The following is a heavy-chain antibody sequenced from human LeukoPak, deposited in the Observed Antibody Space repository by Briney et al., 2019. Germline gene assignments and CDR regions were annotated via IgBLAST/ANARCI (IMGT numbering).Heavy chain of an antibody. CDR2: IYYSGST. CDR3: ARARGITMVRGVSEYNWFDP. D-gene: IGHD3-10*01. V-gene: IGHV4-39*07. J-gene: IGHJ5*02. Sequence: SETLSLTCTVSGGSISSSSYYWGWIRQPPGKGLEWIGSIYYSGSTNYNPSLKSRVTMSVDTSKNQFSLKLSSVTAADTAVYYCARARGITMVRGVSEYNWFDPWGQGTLVTVSS. CDR1: GGSISSSSYY.